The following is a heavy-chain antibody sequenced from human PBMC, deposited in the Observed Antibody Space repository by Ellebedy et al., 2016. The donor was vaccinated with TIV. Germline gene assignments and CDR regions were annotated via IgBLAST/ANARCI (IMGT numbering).Heavy chain of an antibody. V-gene: IGHV4-31*03. CDR1: GGSISSGGYY. Sequence: SETLSLTXTVSGGSISSGGYYWSWIRQHPGKGLEWIGYIYYSGGTYYNPSLKSRVTISVDTSKNQFSLKLSSVTAADTAVYYCARPSGAAGSGYWYFDLWGRGTLVTVSS. J-gene: IGHJ2*01. D-gene: IGHD6-13*01. CDR2: IYYSGGT. CDR3: ARPSGAAGSGYWYFDL.